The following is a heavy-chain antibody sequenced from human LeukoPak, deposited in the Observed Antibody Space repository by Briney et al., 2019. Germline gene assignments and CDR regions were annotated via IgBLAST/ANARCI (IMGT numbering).Heavy chain of an antibody. D-gene: IGHD5-24*01. V-gene: IGHV4-30-2*01. CDR2: IYHSGST. Sequence: SETLSLTCTVSGGSISSGGYYWSWIRQPPGKGLEWIGYIYHSGSTYYNPSLKSRVTISVDRSKNQFSLKLSSVTAADTAVYYCARVEMKGNWFDPWGQGTLVTVSS. CDR1: GGSISSGGYY. CDR3: ARVEMKGNWFDP. J-gene: IGHJ5*02.